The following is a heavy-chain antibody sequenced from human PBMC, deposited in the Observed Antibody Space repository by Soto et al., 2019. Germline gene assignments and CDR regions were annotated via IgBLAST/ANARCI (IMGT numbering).Heavy chain of an antibody. CDR3: AKDRPSGWYTSSVLYFQH. CDR1: GFTFSSYA. J-gene: IGHJ1*01. Sequence: EVQLLESGGGLVQPGGSLRLSCAASGFTFSSYAMSWVRQAPGKGLEWVSAISGSGGSTYYADSVKGRFTISRDNSKNTLYLQMNSLRAEDTAVYYCAKDRPSGWYTSSVLYFQHWGQGTLVTVSS. V-gene: IGHV3-23*01. D-gene: IGHD6-19*01. CDR2: ISGSGGST.